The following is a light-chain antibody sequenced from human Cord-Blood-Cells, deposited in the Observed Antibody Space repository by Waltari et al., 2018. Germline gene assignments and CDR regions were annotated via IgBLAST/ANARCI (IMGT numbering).Light chain of an antibody. CDR2: DAS. CDR1: QDISNY. CDR3: QQYDNLPPLT. J-gene: IGKJ4*01. V-gene: IGKV1-33*01. Sequence: DIQMTQSPSSLSASVGDSVTITCQASQDISNYLNWYHQKPGKAPKLLIYDASNLETGVPSRFSGSGSGTDFTFTISSLQPEDIATYYCQQYDNLPPLTFGGGTKVEIK.